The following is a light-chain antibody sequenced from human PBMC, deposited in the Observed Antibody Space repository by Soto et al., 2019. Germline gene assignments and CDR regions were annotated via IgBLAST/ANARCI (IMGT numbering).Light chain of an antibody. Sequence: DIQMTPSPSNLSASVGDRVTITCRASQSISSWLAWYQQKPGKAPKLLIYGTSSLHGGVPSRFSGSGSGTDFTLTISSLHPEDFATYSCQQSYTTPHTFGQGTKVDI. CDR1: QSISSW. CDR3: QQSYTTPHT. V-gene: IGKV1-39*01. CDR2: GTS. J-gene: IGKJ2*01.